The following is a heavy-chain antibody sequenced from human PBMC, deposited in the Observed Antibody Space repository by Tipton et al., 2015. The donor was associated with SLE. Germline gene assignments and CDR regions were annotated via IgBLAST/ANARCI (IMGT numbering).Heavy chain of an antibody. D-gene: IGHD7-27*01. CDR2: IYQSGTT. CDR3: AKEPTGDSPYCDY. CDR1: GDSISSFH. V-gene: IGHV4-59*12. Sequence: TLSLTCTVSGDSISSFHWSWIRQPPGKGLEWLGDIYQSGTTNSNPSLKSRVTISVDTSKNQFSLRVTPVTAADTVVYCCAKEPTGDSPYCDYWGQGTLVTVSS. J-gene: IGHJ4*02.